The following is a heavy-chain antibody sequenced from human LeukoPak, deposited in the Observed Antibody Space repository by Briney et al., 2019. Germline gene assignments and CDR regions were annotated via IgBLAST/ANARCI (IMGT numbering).Heavy chain of an antibody. Sequence: ASVKVSCKASGGTFSSYAISWVRQAPGQGLEWMGRIIPILGIANYAQKFQGRVTITADKSTSTAYMELSSLRSEDTAVYYCARDFCSSTSCHLLLEGYMDVWGKGTTVTVSS. D-gene: IGHD2-2*01. CDR1: GGTFSSYA. V-gene: IGHV1-69*04. CDR3: ARDFCSSTSCHLLLEGYMDV. J-gene: IGHJ6*03. CDR2: IIPILGIA.